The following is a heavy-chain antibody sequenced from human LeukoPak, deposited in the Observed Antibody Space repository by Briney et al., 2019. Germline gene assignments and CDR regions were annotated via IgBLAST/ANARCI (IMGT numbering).Heavy chain of an antibody. CDR3: ASTSDCSTTSCPNAFDY. D-gene: IGHD2-2*01. J-gene: IGHJ4*02. V-gene: IGHV1-69*04. CDR1: GGTFSSYA. Sequence: SVKVSCKASGGTFSSYAISWVRQAPGHGLEWMGRIIPILGIANYAQKFQGRVTITADKSTYTAYMELSSLRSEDTAVHYCASTSDCSTTSCPNAFDYWGQGTLVTVSS. CDR2: IIPILGIA.